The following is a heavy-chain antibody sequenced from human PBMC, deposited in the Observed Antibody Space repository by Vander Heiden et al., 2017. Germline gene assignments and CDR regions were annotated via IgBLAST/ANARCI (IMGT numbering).Heavy chain of an antibody. J-gene: IGHJ4*02. CDR2: ISYDGSNK. Sequence: QAQLLELGGAVLQPGGSLRRSCAAPGFPLSCYAMHWVRQAPGKGLEWVAVISYDGSNKYYADSWKCRFTISRDNSKNTLYLQMNRLRAEDTAVYYCGGGLEGVMAPNGFDYWGQGTLVTVSS. D-gene: IGHD3-16*01. CDR1: GFPLSCYA. CDR3: GGGLEGVMAPNGFDY. V-gene: IGHV3-30-3*01.